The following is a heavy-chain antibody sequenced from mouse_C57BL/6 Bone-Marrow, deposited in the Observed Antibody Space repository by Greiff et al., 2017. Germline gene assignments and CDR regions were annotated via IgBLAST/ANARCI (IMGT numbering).Heavy chain of an antibody. CDR1: GYTFTSYW. V-gene: IGHV1-69*01. Sequence: VQLQQPGAELVLPGASVKLSCKASGYTFTSYWMHWVKQRPGQGLAWIGEIDPSDSYTNYNQKFTGKATLTVDTSSSTAYMQHSSLTCDDSAVYYCERLGWCFDYWGQGTTLTVSS. J-gene: IGHJ2*01. CDR2: IDPSDSYT. CDR3: ERLGWCFDY. D-gene: IGHD2-10*02.